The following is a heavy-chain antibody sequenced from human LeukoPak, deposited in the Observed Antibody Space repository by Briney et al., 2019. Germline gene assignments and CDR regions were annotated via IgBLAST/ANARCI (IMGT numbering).Heavy chain of an antibody. J-gene: IGHJ4*02. Sequence: GGSLRLSCAASGFTFSSYAMSWVRQAPGKGLEWVSAISGSGGTTYYADSVKGRFTISRDNAKNTLYLQMNSLRAEDTAVYYCARGGYSSSWPIDYWGQGTLVTVSS. CDR3: ARGGYSSSWPIDY. V-gene: IGHV3-23*01. D-gene: IGHD6-13*01. CDR1: GFTFSSYA. CDR2: ISGSGGTT.